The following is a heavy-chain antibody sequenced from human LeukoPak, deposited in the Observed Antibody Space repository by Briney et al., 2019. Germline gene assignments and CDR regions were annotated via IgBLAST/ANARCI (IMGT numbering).Heavy chain of an antibody. CDR3: TREVAGTGGFDY. CDR1: GDSVSSNNAA. CDR2: TYHRSTWYD. V-gene: IGHV6-1*01. Sequence: SQTLSLICAISGDSVSSNNAAWNWIRQSPSRGLEWLGRTYHRSTWYDDYVVSVRSRLTITPDISKNQVSLQLNSVTPEDTAVYYCTREVAGTGGFDYWGQGITVTVSS. J-gene: IGHJ4*02. D-gene: IGHD6-13*01.